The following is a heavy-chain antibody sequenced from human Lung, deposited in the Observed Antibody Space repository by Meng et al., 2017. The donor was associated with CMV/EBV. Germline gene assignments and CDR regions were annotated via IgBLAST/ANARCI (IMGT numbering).Heavy chain of an antibody. Sequence: GGSXRLSCAASGFTFSSYWMSWVRQAPGKGLEWVANIKQDGSEKYYVDSVKGRFTISRDNAKNSLYLQMNSLRAEDTAVYYCARARNDYRINWYFDLWGRGTLVTVSS. V-gene: IGHV3-7*01. CDR3: ARARNDYRINWYFDL. D-gene: IGHD4-11*01. CDR1: GFTFSSYW. CDR2: IKQDGSEK. J-gene: IGHJ2*01.